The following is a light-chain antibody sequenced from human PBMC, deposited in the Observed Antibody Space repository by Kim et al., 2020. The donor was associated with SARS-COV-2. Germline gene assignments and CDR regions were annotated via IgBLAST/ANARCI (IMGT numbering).Light chain of an antibody. CDR1: QSISSH. Sequence: DIQMTQSPSSLSASVGDRVTITCRTSQSISSHLNWYHQKPGRAPKLLIYAASTLQGGVPSRFSGSGSEPDFTLTISSLQPEDFATYFCQQSYITPFTFGPGTKVDIK. J-gene: IGKJ3*01. CDR2: AAS. V-gene: IGKV1-39*01. CDR3: QQSYITPFT.